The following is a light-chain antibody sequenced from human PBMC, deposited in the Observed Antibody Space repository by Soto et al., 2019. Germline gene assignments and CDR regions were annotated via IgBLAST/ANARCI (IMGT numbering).Light chain of an antibody. CDR2: HAS. CDR3: QQYNEWPWT. J-gene: IGKJ1*01. V-gene: IGKV3-15*01. CDR1: QTVSSN. Sequence: EIVMTQSPVALSVSPGGGATLSCRASQTVSSNLAWYQQNPGLAPRLLIYHASTRATGIPARSSGSGSGTEFTLTISSLQPEDLAVYYCQQYNEWPWTFGRGTKVEI.